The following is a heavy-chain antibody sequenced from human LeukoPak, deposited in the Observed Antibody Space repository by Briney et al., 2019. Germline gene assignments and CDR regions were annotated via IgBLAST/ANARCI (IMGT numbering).Heavy chain of an antibody. CDR3: ASYNWNDVRHWFDP. CDR1: GGSFSGYY. CDR2: INHSGST. Sequence: PSETLSLTCAVYGGSFSGYYWSWIRQPPGKGLEWIGEINHSGSTNYNPSLKSRVTISVDTSKDQFSLRLSSVTAADRAVYYCASYNWNDVRHWFDPWGQGTLVTVSS. J-gene: IGHJ5*02. D-gene: IGHD1-1*01. V-gene: IGHV4-34*01.